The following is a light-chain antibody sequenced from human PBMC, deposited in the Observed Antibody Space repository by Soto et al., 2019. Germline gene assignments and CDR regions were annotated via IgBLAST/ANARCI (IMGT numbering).Light chain of an antibody. CDR1: QSVNSK. CDR2: GAS. V-gene: IGKV3-15*01. CDR3: RQYGSSPLT. Sequence: IVMSQSPATLSVSTGERATLSCRASQSVNSKLAWYQQKPGQAPRLLIYGASTRATGIPARFSGSGSGTDFTLTISRLEPEYFAVYYCRQYGSSPLTFGGGTKVDI. J-gene: IGKJ4*01.